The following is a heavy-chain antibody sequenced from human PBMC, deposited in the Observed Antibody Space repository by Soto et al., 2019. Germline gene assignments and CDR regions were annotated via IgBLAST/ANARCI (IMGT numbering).Heavy chain of an antibody. CDR2: ISYDGSNK. J-gene: IGHJ4*02. Sequence: QVQLVESGGGVVQPGRSLRLSCAASGFTFSSYAMHWVRQAPGKGLEWVAVISYDGSNKYYADSVKGRFTISRDNSKNYLYLQRNSLRVEDTAVYYCARDPGGTDFAEWTYYFDYWGQGTLVTVSS. V-gene: IGHV3-30*14. CDR1: GFTFSSYA. CDR3: ARDPGGTDFAEWTYYFDY. D-gene: IGHD3-3*01.